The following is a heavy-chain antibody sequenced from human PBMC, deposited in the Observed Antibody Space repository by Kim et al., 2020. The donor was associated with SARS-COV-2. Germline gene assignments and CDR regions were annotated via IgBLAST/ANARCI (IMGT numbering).Heavy chain of an antibody. V-gene: IGHV4-39*07. D-gene: IGHD3-22*01. J-gene: IGHJ4*02. Sequence: SETLSLTCTVSGGSISSSSYYWGWIRQPPGKGLEWIGSIYYSGSTYYNPSLKSRVTISVDTSKNQFSLKLSSVTAADTAVYYCARGGGHYYDSSGYYDYWGQGTLVTVSS. CDR1: GGSISSSSYY. CDR3: ARGGGHYYDSSGYYDY. CDR2: IYYSGST.